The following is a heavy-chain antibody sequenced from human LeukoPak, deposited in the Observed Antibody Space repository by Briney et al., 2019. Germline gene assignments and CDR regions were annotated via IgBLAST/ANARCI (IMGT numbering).Heavy chain of an antibody. Sequence: SETLSLTCTVSGGSISSYYWNWIRQPPGKGLEWIGYIYYSGSTNYSPSLKSRVTISVDTSKNQFSLRLSSVTAADTAVYYCARSGYDYAFDIWGQGTMVTVSS. CDR3: ARSGYDYAFDI. D-gene: IGHD5-12*01. CDR2: IYYSGST. V-gene: IGHV4-59*01. J-gene: IGHJ3*02. CDR1: GGSISSYY.